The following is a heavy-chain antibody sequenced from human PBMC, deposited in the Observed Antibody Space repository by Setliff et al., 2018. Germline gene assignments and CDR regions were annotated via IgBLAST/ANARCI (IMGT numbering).Heavy chain of an antibody. CDR2: IHHSGST. V-gene: IGHV4-59*08. Sequence: KPSETLSLTCTVSDGSISTYYWSWIRQPPGKRLEWIGFIHHSGSTHYNPSLKGRVTMTSDTSRNQLSLKLTSVSAADTAIYYCARSSYYASGNSHNYYMDVWGKGTAVTVSS. CDR1: DGSISTYY. D-gene: IGHD3-10*01. CDR3: ARSSYYASGNSHNYYMDV. J-gene: IGHJ6*03.